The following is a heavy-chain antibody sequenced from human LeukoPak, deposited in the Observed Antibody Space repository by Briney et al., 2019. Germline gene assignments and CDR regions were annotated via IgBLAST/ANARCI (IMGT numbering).Heavy chain of an antibody. CDR1: GGSISNFY. CDR3: ARGQGEIEY. J-gene: IGHJ4*02. CDR2: ISYSGST. Sequence: SETLSLTCTVSGGSISNFYWNWIRQPPGKGLEWIGYISYSGSTNYNPSLKSRVAISLGTSKTHFSLKLTSVTAADTAVYYCARGQGEIEYWGQGTLVTVSS. V-gene: IGHV4-59*01.